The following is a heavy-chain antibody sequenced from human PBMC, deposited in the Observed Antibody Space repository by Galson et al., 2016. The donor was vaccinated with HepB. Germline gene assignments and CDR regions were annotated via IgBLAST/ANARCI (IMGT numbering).Heavy chain of an antibody. CDR3: SSDDSGGGCGFHYGMDV. CDR1: GSSISGYY. CDR2: IYYSGRT. V-gene: IGHV4-59*01. Sequence: ETLSLTCTVSGSSISGYYLSWIRQPPGKGLEWIGEIYYSGRTNYNPSPKSRVTISVDTSKNQFSLKLSSVAAADTAVYYCSSDDSGGGCGFHYGMDVWGQGTTVTVSS. J-gene: IGHJ6*02. D-gene: IGHD6-19*01.